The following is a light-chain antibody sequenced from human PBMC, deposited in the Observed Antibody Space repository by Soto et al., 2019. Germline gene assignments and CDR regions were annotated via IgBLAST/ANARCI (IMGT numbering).Light chain of an antibody. CDR2: DVT. J-gene: IGLJ1*01. V-gene: IGLV2-11*01. CDR3: ISYTDRQSYL. CDR1: SSDVGRYDY. Sequence: QSALTQPRSASGSPGQSVTISCTGTSSDVGRYDYVSWYQQYPGEAPKLIIYDVTERPSGVPDRFSGSKSGNTASLTISGLRAEDEAAYYCISYTDRQSYLFGTGTKVTVL.